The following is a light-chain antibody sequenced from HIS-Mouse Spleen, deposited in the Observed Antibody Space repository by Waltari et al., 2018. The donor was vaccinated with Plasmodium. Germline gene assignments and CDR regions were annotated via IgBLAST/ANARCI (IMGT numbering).Light chain of an antibody. CDR1: SSAVGSYNL. CDR3: CSYAGSSTYV. CDR2: EGS. V-gene: IGLV2-23*01. J-gene: IGLJ1*01. Sequence: QSALPPPASVSASPGQSITISCTGTSSAVGSYNLFSWYQQHPGKAPKLMIYEGSKRPSGVSNRFSGSKSGNTASLTISGLQAEDEADYYCCSYAGSSTYVFGTGTKVTVL.